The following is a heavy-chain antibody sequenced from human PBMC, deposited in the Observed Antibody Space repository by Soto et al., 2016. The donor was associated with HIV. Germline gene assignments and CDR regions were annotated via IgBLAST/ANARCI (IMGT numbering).Heavy chain of an antibody. J-gene: IGHJ6*03. CDR2: ISTSGNYI. CDR3: ARGGGGTWGWDYYYYMDV. CDR1: GFTFSSYN. Sequence: EVQLVESGGGLVKPGGSLRLSCAASGFTFSSYNMNWVRQAPGKGLEWVSFISTSGNYIYYADSVQGRFTISRADPRNSLYLQMNSLTAEDTAVYYCARGGGGTWGWDYYYYMDVWGQRDHGHRLL. V-gene: IGHV3-21*01. D-gene: IGHD1-1*01.